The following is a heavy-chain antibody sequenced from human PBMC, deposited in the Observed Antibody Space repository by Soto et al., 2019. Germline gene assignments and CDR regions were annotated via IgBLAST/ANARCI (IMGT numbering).Heavy chain of an antibody. V-gene: IGHV3-48*02. J-gene: IGHJ4*01. CDR2: ITSKSSTI. Sequence: QAPGKGLEWISYITSKSSTIKYADSVKGRFTVSRDNAKSSLYLQLNSLTDEDTAVYYCAREKEPCSDTTFFFGRYDYW. D-gene: IGHD3-3*01. CDR3: AREKEPCSDTTFFFGRYDY.